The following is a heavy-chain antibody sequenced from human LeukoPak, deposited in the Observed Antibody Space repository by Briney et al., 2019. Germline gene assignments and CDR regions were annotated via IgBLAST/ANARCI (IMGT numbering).Heavy chain of an antibody. V-gene: IGHV3-23*01. CDR2: ISSSGGST. D-gene: IGHD5/OR15-5a*01. J-gene: IGHJ4*02. Sequence: GGSLRLSCAASGFIFSTYTMNWVRQAPGKGLEWVSSISSSGGSTYYADSVKGRFTIPRDNSKNTPYLQVNSLRAEDTAVYYCAKAAVYHDSCPDSWGQGTLVTVSS. CDR3: AKAAVYHDSCPDS. CDR1: GFIFSTYT.